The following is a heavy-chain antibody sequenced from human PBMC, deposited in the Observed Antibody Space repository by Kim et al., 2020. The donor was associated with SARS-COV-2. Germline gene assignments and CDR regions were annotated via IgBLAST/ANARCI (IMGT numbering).Heavy chain of an antibody. CDR2: IYYSGST. V-gene: IGHV4-31*03. J-gene: IGHJ4*02. CDR1: GGSISSGGYY. D-gene: IGHD5-18*01. Sequence: SETLSLTCTVSGGSISSGGYYWSWIRQHPGKGLEWIGYIYYSGSTYYNPSLKSRVTISVDTSKNQFSLKLSSVTAADTAVYYCASGSYGRTDYWGQGTLVTVSS. CDR3: ASGSYGRTDY.